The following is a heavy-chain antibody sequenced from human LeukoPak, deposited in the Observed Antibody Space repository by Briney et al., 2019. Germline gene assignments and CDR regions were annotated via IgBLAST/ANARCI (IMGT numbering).Heavy chain of an antibody. V-gene: IGHV1-18*01. J-gene: IGHJ5*02. CDR2: ISPYDGDT. CDR3: ARDYCTRGGDCYKEDLFDP. CDR1: GYTFAIYG. D-gene: IGHD2-21*02. Sequence: AASVKVSCKASGYTFAIYGISWVRQAPGQGLEWMAWISPYDGDTNYAQNFEGRVTMTTETSTSTAYMELRGLRSDDTAIYYCARDYCTRGGDCYKEDLFDPWGQGTLVTVSS.